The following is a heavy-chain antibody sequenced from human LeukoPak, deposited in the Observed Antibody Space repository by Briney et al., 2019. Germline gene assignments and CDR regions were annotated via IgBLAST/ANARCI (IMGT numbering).Heavy chain of an antibody. D-gene: IGHD5-24*01. CDR1: GFMFSSNW. CDR2: IKEDGTET. CDR3: AKEGRSLQTY. V-gene: IGHV3-7*03. Sequence: GGSLRLSCAASGFMFSSNWMSWIRLAPGKGLEWVANIKEDGTETYYVDSVKGRFTISRDNAKNSLYLRMNSLRVEDTAVYYCAKEGRSLQTYWGQGTLVTVSS. J-gene: IGHJ4*02.